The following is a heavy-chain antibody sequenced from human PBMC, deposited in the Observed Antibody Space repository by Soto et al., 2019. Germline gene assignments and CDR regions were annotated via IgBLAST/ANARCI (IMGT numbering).Heavy chain of an antibody. CDR3: ARESRSWYGSIWDY. Sequence: SETLSLTCTVSGGSISSSSYYWGWIRQPPGKGLEWIGSIYYSGSTYYNPSLKSRVTISVDTSKNQFSLKLSSVTAADTAVYYCARESRSWYGSIWDYWGQGTLVTVS. V-gene: IGHV4-39*02. D-gene: IGHD6-13*01. CDR2: IYYSGST. CDR1: GGSISSSSYY. J-gene: IGHJ4*02.